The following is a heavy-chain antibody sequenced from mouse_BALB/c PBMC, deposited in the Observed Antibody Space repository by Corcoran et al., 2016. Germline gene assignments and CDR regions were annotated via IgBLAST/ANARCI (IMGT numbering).Heavy chain of an antibody. CDR2: INTYIGEP. D-gene: IGHD2-1*01. V-gene: IGHV9-1*02. Sequence: QIQLVQSGPELKKPGETVKISCKASGYTFTNYGMNWVKQAPGKGLKWMGWINTYIGEPTYADDFKGRFAFSLETSASTAYLQINNPKNEDMATYFCARSVYGNYKYYAMDYWGQGTSVTVSS. CDR3: ARSVYGNYKYYAMDY. CDR1: GYTFTNYG. J-gene: IGHJ4*01.